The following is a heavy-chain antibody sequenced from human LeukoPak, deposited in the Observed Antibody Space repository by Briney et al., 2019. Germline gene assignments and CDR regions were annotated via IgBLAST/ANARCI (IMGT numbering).Heavy chain of an antibody. D-gene: IGHD3-10*01. CDR1: GGPFSGYF. V-gene: IGHV4-34*01. J-gene: IGHJ4*02. CDR3: ARRYYYNLGSFPFDF. Sequence: PSEALSLTCAVSGGPFSGYFWSWIRQSSGKGLEWIGEIHNSGTTNCNPSLNSRVTIPEDTLKNQFYLNLSSVTAADTAVYYCARRYYYNLGSFPFDFWGQGTLVTVSS. CDR2: IHNSGTT.